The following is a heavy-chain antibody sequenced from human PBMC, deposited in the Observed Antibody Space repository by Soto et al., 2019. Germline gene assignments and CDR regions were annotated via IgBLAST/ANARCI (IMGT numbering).Heavy chain of an antibody. D-gene: IGHD6-13*01. Sequence: WGSLRLPCAASWFTFSNHGRHWVRQAPGKGLEWVAAICYGGGNEYYADSVKGRFTISRDNSKNTLYLQMNSLRVEDTALYYCAKADYSYSWAPGDYWGQGTLVTVSS. CDR3: AKADYSYSWAPGDY. V-gene: IGHV3-33*06. CDR1: WFTFSNHG. CDR2: ICYGGGNE. J-gene: IGHJ4*02.